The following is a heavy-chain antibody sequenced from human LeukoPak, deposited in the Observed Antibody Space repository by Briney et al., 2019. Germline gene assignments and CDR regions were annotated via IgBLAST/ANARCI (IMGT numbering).Heavy chain of an antibody. CDR3: ARDYYGSGSYSYYYYGMDV. CDR2: IYHSGST. V-gene: IGHV4-38-2*02. D-gene: IGHD3-10*01. J-gene: IGHJ6*02. Sequence: PSETLSLTCTVSGYSITRGYYWGWIRQPPGKGLEWIGSIYHSGSTYYNPSLKSRVTISVDTSKNQFSLKLSSVTAADTAVYYCARDYYGSGSYSYYYYGMDVWGQGTTVTVSS. CDR1: GYSITRGYY.